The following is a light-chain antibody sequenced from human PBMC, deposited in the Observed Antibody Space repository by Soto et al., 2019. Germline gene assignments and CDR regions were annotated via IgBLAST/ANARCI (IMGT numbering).Light chain of an antibody. CDR1: QSVRSTY. CDR2: GAS. V-gene: IGKV3-20*01. J-gene: IGKJ4*01. CDR3: QQYGNSPLT. Sequence: EIVLTQSPGTLSLSPGERATLSCRASQSVRSTYLAWYQQKPGQAPRLLIYGASSRATGIPDRFSGSGSGTDFTLTISRLETEDVAVYYCQQYGNSPLTFGGGNKVEIK.